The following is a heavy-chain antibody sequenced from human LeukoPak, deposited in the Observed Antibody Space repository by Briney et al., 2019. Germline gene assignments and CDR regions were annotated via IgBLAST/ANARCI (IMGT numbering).Heavy chain of an antibody. CDR2: IYHSGST. V-gene: IGHV4-30-2*01. Sequence: PSETLSLTCAVSGGSISSGGYSWSWIRQPPGKGLEWIGYIYHSGSTYYTPSLKSRVTISVDRSKNQFSLKLSSVTAADTAVYYCARDCSSTSCYPYGMDVWGQGTTVTVSS. CDR3: ARDCSSTSCYPYGMDV. CDR1: GGSISSGGYS. D-gene: IGHD2-2*01. J-gene: IGHJ6*02.